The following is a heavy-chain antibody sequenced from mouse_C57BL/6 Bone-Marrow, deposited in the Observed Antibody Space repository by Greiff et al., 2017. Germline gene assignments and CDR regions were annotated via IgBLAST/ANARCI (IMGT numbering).Heavy chain of an antibody. CDR3: ARVYYSNYWFAY. CDR2: ISDGGSYT. Sequence: EVKLVESGGGLVKPGGSLKLSCAASGFTFSSYAMSWVRQTPEKRLEWIATISDGGSYTYYPDNVKGRFTISRDNAKNNLYLQMSHLKSEDTAMYYCARVYYSNYWFAYWGQGTLVTVSA. D-gene: IGHD2-5*01. CDR1: GFTFSSYA. J-gene: IGHJ3*01. V-gene: IGHV5-4*03.